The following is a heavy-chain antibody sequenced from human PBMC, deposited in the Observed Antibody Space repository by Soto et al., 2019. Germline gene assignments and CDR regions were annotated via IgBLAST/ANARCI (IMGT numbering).Heavy chain of an antibody. CDR3: ARDREVTTIRYWYYDGMDV. CDR2: ISAYNGNT. J-gene: IGHJ6*02. D-gene: IGHD5-12*01. CDR1: GYTFTSYG. V-gene: IGHV1-18*01. Sequence: QVQLVQSGAEVKKPGASVKVSCKASGYTFTSYGISWVRQAPGQGLEWMGWISAYNGNTNYAQKLQGRVTMTTDTSTGTAYMELRSLRSDDTAVYYCARDREVTTIRYWYYDGMDVWGQGTTVTVSS.